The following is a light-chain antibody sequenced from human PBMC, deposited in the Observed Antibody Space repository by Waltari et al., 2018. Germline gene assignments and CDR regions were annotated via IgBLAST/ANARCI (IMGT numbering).Light chain of an antibody. CDR3: CSYAGSSTLL. V-gene: IGLV2-23*01. CDR1: SSDVGNYNL. J-gene: IGLJ3*02. Sequence: QSALTQPASVSGSPGQSITISCTGTSSDVGNYNLVSWYQQHPGKAPKLMIYEGSKRPSGVSNRFSGSKSGNTASLTISGLHAEDEADYYCCSYAGSSTLLFGGGTKLTVL. CDR2: EGS.